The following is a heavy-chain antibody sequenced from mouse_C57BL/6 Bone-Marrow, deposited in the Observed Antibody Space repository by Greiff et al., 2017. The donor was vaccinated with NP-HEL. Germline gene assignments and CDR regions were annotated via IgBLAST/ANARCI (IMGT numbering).Heavy chain of an antibody. V-gene: IGHV1-59*01. CDR2: IDPSDSYT. CDR1: GYTFTSYW. J-gene: IGHJ1*01. D-gene: IGHD1-1*01. Sequence: QVQLQQPGAELVRPGTSVKLSCKASGYTFTSYWMHWVKQRPGQGLEWIGVIDPSDSYTNYNQKFKGKATLTVDTSSSPAYMQLSSLTSEDSAVYYCAREVDYCGNNYGWCFEFWGGGTTGTVSS. CDR3: AREVDYCGNNYGWCFEF.